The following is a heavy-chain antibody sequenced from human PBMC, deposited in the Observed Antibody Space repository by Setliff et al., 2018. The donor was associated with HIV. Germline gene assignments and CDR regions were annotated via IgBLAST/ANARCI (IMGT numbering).Heavy chain of an antibody. V-gene: IGHV4-34*01. Sequence: SETLSLTCAVYGETFNDYFWTWIRQSPGKGLEWIGELNHSGNINQNPSLKSRVTISVDTSKNQFSLKLSSVTAADTGVYYCARHRDPPGSRWIFYYYYMDLWGGGTTVTVSS. CDR1: GETFNDYF. CDR3: ARHRDPPGSRWIFYYYYMDL. D-gene: IGHD6-13*01. J-gene: IGHJ6*03. CDR2: LNHSGNI.